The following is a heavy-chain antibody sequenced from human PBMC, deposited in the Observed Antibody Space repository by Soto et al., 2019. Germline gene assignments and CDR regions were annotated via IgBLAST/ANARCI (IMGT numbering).Heavy chain of an antibody. CDR3: AKGVRGAHNNWFDP. D-gene: IGHD3-10*02. CDR1: GFTFDDYA. Sequence: EVQLVESGGGLVQPGRSLRLSCAASGFTFDDYAMHWVRQAPGKGLEWVSGISWNSGSIGYADSVKGRFTISRDNAKNSLYLQMNSLRAEDTALYYCAKGVRGAHNNWFDPWGQGTLVTVSS. J-gene: IGHJ5*02. CDR2: ISWNSGSI. V-gene: IGHV3-9*01.